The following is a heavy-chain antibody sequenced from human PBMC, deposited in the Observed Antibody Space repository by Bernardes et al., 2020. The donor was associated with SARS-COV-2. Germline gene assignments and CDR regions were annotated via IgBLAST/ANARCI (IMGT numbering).Heavy chain of an antibody. CDR3: ARRYSAYDEGYFDL. V-gene: IGHV3-7*01. D-gene: IGHD5-12*01. J-gene: IGHJ2*01. CDR1: GFTFSRDW. CDR2: RKQEGSEK. Sequence: GGSLRLSCAASGFTFSRDWMSWVRQAPGKGLEWVANRKQEGSEKYYVDSVKGRFTISGDNAKHSLYLQMNNLRAEDTAVYYCARRYSAYDEGYFDLWGRGTLVTVSS.